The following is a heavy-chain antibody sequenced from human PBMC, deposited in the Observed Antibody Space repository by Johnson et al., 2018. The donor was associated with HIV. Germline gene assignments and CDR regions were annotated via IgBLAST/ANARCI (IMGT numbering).Heavy chain of an antibody. J-gene: IGHJ3*02. Sequence: QVQLVESGGGVVQPGGSLRLSCAASGFTFSNYGMHWVRQAPGKGLEWVAFIRYDGSNKYYAASVKGRFTISRDNSKNTLYLQMNSLRAEDTAVYYCARSMTTVTVAFDIWGQGTMVTVSS. V-gene: IGHV3-30*02. D-gene: IGHD4-17*01. CDR2: IRYDGSNK. CDR3: ARSMTTVTVAFDI. CDR1: GFTFSNYG.